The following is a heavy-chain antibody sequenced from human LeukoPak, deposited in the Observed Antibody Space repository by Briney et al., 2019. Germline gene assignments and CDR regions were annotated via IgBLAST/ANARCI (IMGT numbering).Heavy chain of an antibody. V-gene: IGHV3-23*01. D-gene: IGHD3-22*01. CDR3: AKHDDYYDSSGNDY. CDR2: ISGSGGST. Sequence: PGGSLRLSCAASGFTFSSYAMSWVRQASGKGLEWVSAISGSGGSTYYADSVKGRFTISRDNSKNTLYLQMNSLRAEDTAVYYCAKHDDYYDSSGNDYWGQGTLVTVSS. CDR1: GFTFSSYA. J-gene: IGHJ4*02.